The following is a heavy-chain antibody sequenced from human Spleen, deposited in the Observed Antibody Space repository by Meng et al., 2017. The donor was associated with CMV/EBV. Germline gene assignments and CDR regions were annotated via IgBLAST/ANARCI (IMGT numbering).Heavy chain of an antibody. CDR3: ARPSVGARPLKYFEY. Sequence: GESLKISCAASGFTFSFNWMDWVRQAPGKGLEWVANINQDGSDKYYVDSVKGRFTISRDNAKNSLYLQMNSLRAEDTAVYYCARPSVGARPLKYFEYWGLGTLVTVSS. V-gene: IGHV3-7*01. D-gene: IGHD1-26*01. CDR2: INQDGSDK. CDR1: GFTFSFNW. J-gene: IGHJ4*02.